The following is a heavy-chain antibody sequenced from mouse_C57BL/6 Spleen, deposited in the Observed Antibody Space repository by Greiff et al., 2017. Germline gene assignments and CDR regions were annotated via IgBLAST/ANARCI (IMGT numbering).Heavy chain of an antibody. CDR1: GYTFTSYW. CDR3: ASYYDAMDY. J-gene: IGHJ4*01. CDR2: IDPSDSYT. V-gene: IGHV1-69*01. Sequence: QVQLQQPGAELVMPGASVKLSCKASGYTFTSYWMHWVKQRPGQGLEWIGEIDPSDSYTNYNQKFKGKSTLTVDKSSSTAYMQLSSLKSEDSAVYYGASYYDAMDYWGQGTSVTVSS.